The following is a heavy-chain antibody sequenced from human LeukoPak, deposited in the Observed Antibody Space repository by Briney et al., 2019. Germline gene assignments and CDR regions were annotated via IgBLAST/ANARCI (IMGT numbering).Heavy chain of an antibody. CDR3: ARVGGSSGWYFFGAFDI. Sequence: SETLSLTCTVSGGSISSYYWSWIRQPPGKGLEWIGYIYYSGGTNYNPSLKSRVTISVDTSKNQFSLKLSSVTAADTAVYYCARVGGSSGWYFFGAFDIWGQGTMVTVSS. CDR1: GGSISSYY. J-gene: IGHJ3*02. CDR2: IYYSGGT. D-gene: IGHD6-19*01. V-gene: IGHV4-59*01.